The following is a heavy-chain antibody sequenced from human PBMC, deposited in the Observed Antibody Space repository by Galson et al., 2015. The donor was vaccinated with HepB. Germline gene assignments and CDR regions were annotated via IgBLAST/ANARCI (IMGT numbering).Heavy chain of an antibody. CDR2: IYSGGSA. Sequence: SLRLSCAASGFTVSSNYMSWVRQAPGKGLEWVSVIYSGGSAYYADSVKGRFTISRDNAKNSLYLQMNSLRAEDTAVCYCARDLSSGWYARGRFDYWGQGTLVTVSS. CDR1: GFTVSSNY. D-gene: IGHD6-19*01. V-gene: IGHV3-53*01. J-gene: IGHJ4*02. CDR3: ARDLSSGWYARGRFDY.